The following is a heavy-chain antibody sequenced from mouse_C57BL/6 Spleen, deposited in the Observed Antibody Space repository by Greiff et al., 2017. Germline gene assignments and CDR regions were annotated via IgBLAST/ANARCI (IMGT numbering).Heavy chain of an antibody. CDR3: ARSGYDYDPSWFAY. V-gene: IGHV1-81*01. CDR2: IYPRSGNT. J-gene: IGHJ3*01. D-gene: IGHD2-4*01. Sequence: QVQLKESGAELARPGASVKLSCKASGYTFTSYGISWVKQRTGQGLEWIGEIYPRSGNTYYNEKFKGKATLTADKSSSTAYMELRSLTSEDSAVYFCARSGYDYDPSWFAYWGQGTLVTVSA. CDR1: GYTFTSYG.